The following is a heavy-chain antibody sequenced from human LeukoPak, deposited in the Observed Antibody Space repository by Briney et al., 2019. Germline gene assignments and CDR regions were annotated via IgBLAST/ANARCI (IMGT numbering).Heavy chain of an antibody. D-gene: IGHD3-10*01. CDR1: GVSISGYY. V-gene: IGHV4-4*07. Sequence: SETLSLTCTVSGVSISGYYWSWIRQPAGKGLEWMGRIYITRGTNYNPSLKSRVTISVDTSKNQFSLKLSSVTAADTAVYYCARAPYGSGSYYSLWGQGTLVTVSS. J-gene: IGHJ4*02. CDR3: ARAPYGSGSYYSL. CDR2: IYITRGT.